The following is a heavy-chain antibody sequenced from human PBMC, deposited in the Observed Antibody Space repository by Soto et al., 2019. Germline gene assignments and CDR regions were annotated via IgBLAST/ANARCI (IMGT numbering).Heavy chain of an antibody. J-gene: IGHJ6*03. V-gene: IGHV4-34*01. CDR1: GGSFSGYY. CDR3: ARGQISRAPYYYYYMDV. CDR2: INHSGST. Sequence: SETLSLTCAVYGGSFSGYYWSWIRQPPGKGLEWIGEINHSGSTNYNPSLKSRVTISVDTSKNQFSLKLSSVTAADTAVYYCARGQISRAPYYYYYMDVWGKGTTVTVSS. D-gene: IGHD3-3*01.